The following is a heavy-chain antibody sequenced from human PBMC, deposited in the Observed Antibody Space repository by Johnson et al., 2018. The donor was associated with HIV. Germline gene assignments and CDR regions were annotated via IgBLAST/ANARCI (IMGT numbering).Heavy chain of an antibody. CDR1: GFTFSSYA. CDR2: ISYDGSNK. J-gene: IGHJ3*02. D-gene: IGHD3-22*01. Sequence: QMLLVESGGGVVQPGRSLRLSCAASGFTFSSYAMHWVRQAPGKGLEWVAVISYDGSNKYYADSAKGRFTISRDNSKNTLYLQMNSLRAEDTAVYYCARDRAHYYDSSGYYESGAFDIWGQGTMVTVSS. V-gene: IGHV3-30-3*01. CDR3: ARDRAHYYDSSGYYESGAFDI.